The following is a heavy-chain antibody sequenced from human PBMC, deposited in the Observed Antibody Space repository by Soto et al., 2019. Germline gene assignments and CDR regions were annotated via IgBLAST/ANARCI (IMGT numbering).Heavy chain of an antibody. J-gene: IGHJ6*02. CDR1: GGTFSSYT. CDR3: ARDVGPPRNYYYYGMDV. Sequence: SVKVSCKASGGTFSSYTISWVRQAPGQGLEWMGRIIPILGIANYAQKFQGRVTITADKSTGTAYMELSSLRSEDTAVYYCARDVGPPRNYYYYGMDVWGQGTTVTVSS. D-gene: IGHD1-26*01. V-gene: IGHV1-69*04. CDR2: IIPILGIA.